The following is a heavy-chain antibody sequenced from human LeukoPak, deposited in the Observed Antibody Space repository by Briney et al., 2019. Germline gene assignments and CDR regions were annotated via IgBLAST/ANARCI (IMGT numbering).Heavy chain of an antibody. Sequence: GRSLRLSCAASGFTFSSYAMSWVRQAAGKGLEWFSAMSGSGGSTYYADSVKGRFTISRDNPKNTLYLQMNSLRAEDTAVYYCAKDIAPEYSSSCFDYWGQGTLVTVSS. V-gene: IGHV3-23*01. CDR3: AKDIAPEYSSSCFDY. D-gene: IGHD6-6*01. J-gene: IGHJ4*02. CDR1: GFTFSSYA. CDR2: MSGSGGST.